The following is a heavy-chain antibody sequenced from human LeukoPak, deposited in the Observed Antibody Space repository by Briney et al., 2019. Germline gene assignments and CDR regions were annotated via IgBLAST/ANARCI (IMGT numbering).Heavy chain of an antibody. CDR1: DDSISTYY. CDR2: IDYRGST. J-gene: IGHJ3*02. V-gene: IGHV4-59*01. CDR3: ARSRSGYSYDHAAFEI. D-gene: IGHD5-18*01. Sequence: SETLSLTCTVSDDSISTYYWSWIRQPPGKGLEWIAYIDYRGSTTYNPSLRSRVTISVDTSRNQFSLKLSSVTAADTAVYYCARSRSGYSYDHAAFEIWGQGTMVTVSS.